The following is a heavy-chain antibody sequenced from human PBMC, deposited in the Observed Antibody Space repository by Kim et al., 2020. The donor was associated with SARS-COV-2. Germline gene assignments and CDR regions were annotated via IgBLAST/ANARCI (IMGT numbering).Heavy chain of an antibody. CDR2: IKQDGSEK. J-gene: IGHJ6*02. CDR1: GFTFSSYW. Sequence: GGSLRLSCAASGFTFSSYWMSWVRQAPGKGLEWVANIKQDGSEKYYVDSVKGRFTISRDNAKNSLYLQMNSLRAEDTAVYYCARVGQRELRDGKNYYYYYGMDVWGQGTTVTVSS. CDR3: ARVGQRELRDGKNYYYYYGMDV. D-gene: IGHD1-26*01. V-gene: IGHV3-7*03.